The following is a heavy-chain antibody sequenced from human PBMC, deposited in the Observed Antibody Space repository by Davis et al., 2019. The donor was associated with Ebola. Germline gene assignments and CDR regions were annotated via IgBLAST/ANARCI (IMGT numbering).Heavy chain of an antibody. D-gene: IGHD1-7*01. CDR3: ARDQRNWNYVSGYYYGMDV. V-gene: IGHV3-30-3*01. CDR2: ISYDGSNK. Sequence: PGGSLRLSCAASGFTFSSYAMHWVRQAPGKGLEGVAVISYDGSNKYYADSVKGRFTISRDNSKNTLYLQMTSLRDEDTSVYYCARDQRNWNYVSGYYYGMDVWGQGTTVTVSS. CDR1: GFTFSSYA. J-gene: IGHJ6*02.